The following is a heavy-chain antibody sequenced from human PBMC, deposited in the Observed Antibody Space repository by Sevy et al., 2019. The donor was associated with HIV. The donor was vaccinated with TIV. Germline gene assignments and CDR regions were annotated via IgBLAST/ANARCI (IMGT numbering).Heavy chain of an antibody. CDR1: GFTFSSYA. Sequence: GGSLRLSCAASGFTFSSYAMSWVHQAPGKELEWVSAIGGSGGSTYYADSVKGRFTISRDNSKNTLYLQMNSLRAEDTAVYYCAKPKRLLRVILACLDYWGQGTLVTVSS. D-gene: IGHD2-21*01. J-gene: IGHJ4*02. CDR3: AKPKRLLRVILACLDY. V-gene: IGHV3-23*01. CDR2: IGGSGGST.